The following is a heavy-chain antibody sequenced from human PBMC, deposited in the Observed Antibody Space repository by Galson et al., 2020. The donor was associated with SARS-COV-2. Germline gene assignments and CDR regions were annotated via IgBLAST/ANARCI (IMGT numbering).Heavy chain of an antibody. CDR3: ARDLGRYQVDYGDYGNWFDP. Sequence: ASVKVSCKASGYTFTNYGISWVRQAPGQGLEWMGWISTYNGNTHYAQNLQGRVTMTTDTSTSTAYMELRSLRSDDTAVYYCARDLGRYQVDYGDYGNWFDPWGQGTLVTVSS. J-gene: IGHJ5*02. V-gene: IGHV1-18*01. CDR2: ISTYNGNT. D-gene: IGHD4-17*01. CDR1: GYTFTNYG.